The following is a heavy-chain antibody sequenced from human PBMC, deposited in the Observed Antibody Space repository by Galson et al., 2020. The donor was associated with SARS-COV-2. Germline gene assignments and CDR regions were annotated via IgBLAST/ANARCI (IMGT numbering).Heavy chain of an antibody. Sequence: ASVKVSCKASGYTITDYYIHWVRQAPGQGLEWMGWINPKRGGTNYAQKFEGRVTITRDTSITTAYMELSRLRADDPAVYYCARLRYYDVLTGYIVDVWGQGTMVTVSS. CDR3: ARLRYYDVLTGYIVDV. CDR1: GYTITDYY. CDR2: INPKRGGT. D-gene: IGHD3-9*01. V-gene: IGHV1-2*02. J-gene: IGHJ6*02.